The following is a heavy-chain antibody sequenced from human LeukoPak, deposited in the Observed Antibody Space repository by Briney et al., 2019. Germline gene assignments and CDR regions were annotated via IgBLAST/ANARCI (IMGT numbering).Heavy chain of an antibody. CDR1: GFTLSDYY. CDR2: ISSSSSYT. J-gene: IGHJ4*02. D-gene: IGHD1-26*01. V-gene: IGHV3-11*03. Sequence: PGGSLRLSCAASGFTLSDYYMSWIRQAPGKGLEWVSYISSSSSYTKYADSVKGRFTISKDNAKNSLYLQMNSLRAEDTAVYYCARLKDRWELLWGQGTLVTVSS. CDR3: ARLKDRWELL.